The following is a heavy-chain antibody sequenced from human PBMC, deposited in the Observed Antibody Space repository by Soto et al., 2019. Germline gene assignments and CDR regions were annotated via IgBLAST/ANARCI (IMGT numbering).Heavy chain of an antibody. CDR1: GLTGSGKKY. CDR2: VYDTDGT. D-gene: IGHD1-26*01. Sequence: DVQLVESGGGLIQPGGSLRLSCAAFGLTGSGKKYMAWVRQAPGKGLEWVSGVYDTDGTYYADSVKGRFTVSRDKSKKTLFLALNSLRPDDTATYYCVREGYSGSYAAFWGQGSLVTVSA. J-gene: IGHJ4*02. CDR3: VREGYSGSYAAF. V-gene: IGHV3-66*03.